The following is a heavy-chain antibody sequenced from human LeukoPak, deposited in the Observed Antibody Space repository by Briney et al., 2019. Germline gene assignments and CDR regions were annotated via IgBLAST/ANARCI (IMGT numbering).Heavy chain of an antibody. CDR1: GYSFTSYW. Sequence: GESLKISCKDSGYSFTSYWIGWVRQMPGKGLEWMGIIYPGDSDTRYSPSFQGQVTISADKSINNAYLQWSSLKASDTAIYYCARRGEAMDPFDYWGQGTLVTVSS. CDR2: IYPGDSDT. V-gene: IGHV5-51*01. J-gene: IGHJ4*02. D-gene: IGHD5-18*01. CDR3: ARRGEAMDPFDY.